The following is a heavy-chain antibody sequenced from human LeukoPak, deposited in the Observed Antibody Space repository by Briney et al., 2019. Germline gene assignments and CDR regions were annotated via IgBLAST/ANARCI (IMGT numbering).Heavy chain of an antibody. CDR3: ARVPGYCTNGVCYTWYFDY. CDR2: IYYSGST. CDR1: GGSISSGGYY. D-gene: IGHD2-8*01. J-gene: IGHJ4*02. V-gene: IGHV4-31*03. Sequence: SQTLSLTCTVSGGSISSGGYYWSWIRQHPGKGLEWIGYIYYSGSTYYNPSLKSRVTISVDTSKNQFSLKLSSVTAADTAVYYCARVPGYCTNGVCYTWYFDYWGQGTLATVSS.